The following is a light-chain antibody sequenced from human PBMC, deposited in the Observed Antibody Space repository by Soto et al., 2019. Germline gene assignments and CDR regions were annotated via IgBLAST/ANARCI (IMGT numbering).Light chain of an antibody. CDR2: DAS. Sequence: EIVLTQSPATLSLSPGERATLSCRASQSVSHYLAWYQQTPGQPPRLLIYDASNRATGIPGRFSGSGSGTDFTLTISSLEPEDFAVYYCQQRSDWTPTFGGGTKVEIK. CDR1: QSVSHY. V-gene: IGKV3-11*01. CDR3: QQRSDWTPT. J-gene: IGKJ4*01.